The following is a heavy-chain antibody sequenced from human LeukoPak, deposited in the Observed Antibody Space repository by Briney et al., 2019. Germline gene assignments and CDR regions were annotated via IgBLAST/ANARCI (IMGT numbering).Heavy chain of an antibody. V-gene: IGHV3-30-3*01. Sequence: GGSLRLSCAASGFTFSSYAMHWVRQAPGKGLEWVAVISYDGSNKYYADSVKGRFTISRDNSKNTLYLQMNSLRAEDTAVYYCARETRDQEELHFDYWGQGTLVTVSS. CDR3: ARETRDQEELHFDY. D-gene: IGHD1-26*01. CDR1: GFTFSSYA. J-gene: IGHJ4*02. CDR2: ISYDGSNK.